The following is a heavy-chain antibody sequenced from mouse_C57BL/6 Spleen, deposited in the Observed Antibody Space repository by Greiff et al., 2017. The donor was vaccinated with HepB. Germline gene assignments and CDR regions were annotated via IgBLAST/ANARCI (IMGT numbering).Heavy chain of an antibody. CDR3: ARKGYDGDY. J-gene: IGHJ2*01. V-gene: IGHV1-50*01. CDR1: GYTFTSYW. D-gene: IGHD2-3*01. Sequence: QVQLKQPGAELVKPGASVKLSCKASGYTFTSYWIQWVKQRPGQGLEWIGEIDPSDSYTNDNQKFKGKATLTVDTSSSTAYMQLSSLTSEDSAVYYCARKGYDGDYWGQGTTLTVSS. CDR2: IDPSDSYT.